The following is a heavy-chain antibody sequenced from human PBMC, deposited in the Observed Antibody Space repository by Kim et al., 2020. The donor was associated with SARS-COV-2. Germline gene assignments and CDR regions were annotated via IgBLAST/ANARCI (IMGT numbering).Heavy chain of an antibody. CDR2: INHSVCL. D-gene: IGHD3-9*01. V-gene: IGHV4-34*01. Sequence: SETLSLTCAVYGGSFSGYSWNWIRQPPGKSLDWIGEINHSVCLNHNPSLKSRLTISMDTSKSQFSLTVTSVTAADTAFYYFARGRAGIVPSPTLGIGPHYDYFTMDVWGHGTTVTVSS. CDR1: GGSFSGYS. J-gene: IGHJ6*02. CDR3: ARGRAGIVPSPTLGIGPHYDYFTMDV.